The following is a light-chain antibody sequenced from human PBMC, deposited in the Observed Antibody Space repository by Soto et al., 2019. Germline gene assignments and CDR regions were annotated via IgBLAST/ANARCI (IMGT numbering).Light chain of an antibody. J-gene: IGKJ1*01. CDR2: AAA. CDR1: QGISNY. CDR3: QKYNSASWT. Sequence: DIQMTQSPFSLSASVGDRVTITCRASQGISNYLDWYQQKPGKVPKLLIYAAATLQSGVQSRFSGSGSGTDFPLTISSLQPEDGATYYCQKYNSASWTFGQGTKVEIK. V-gene: IGKV1-27*01.